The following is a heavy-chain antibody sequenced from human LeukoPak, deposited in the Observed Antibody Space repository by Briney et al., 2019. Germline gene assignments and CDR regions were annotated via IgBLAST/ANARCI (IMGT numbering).Heavy chain of an antibody. CDR3: ARDTNEWCMNY. V-gene: IGHV4-4*02. D-gene: IGHD2-8*01. CDR2: VNLQGST. Sequence: PSETLSLTCGVSGGSITNTNYWTWVRQPPGKGPEWIGEVNLQGSTNYNPSLMGRVAISVDTSENHISLQLTSVTAADTAVYYCARDTNEWCMNYWGQGTLVTVSS. J-gene: IGHJ4*02. CDR1: GGSITNTNY.